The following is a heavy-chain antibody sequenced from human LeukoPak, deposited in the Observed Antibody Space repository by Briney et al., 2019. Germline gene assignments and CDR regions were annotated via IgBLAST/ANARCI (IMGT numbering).Heavy chain of an antibody. V-gene: IGHV3-48*03. CDR2: ISSSGSTI. Sequence: PGRSLRLSCALSGSTLSSYEMNWVRQAPGKGLEWVSYISSSGSTIYYADSVKGRFTISRDNAKNSLYLQMNSLRAEDTAVYYCARDRSGYLFDYWGQGTLVTVSS. CDR1: GSTLSSYE. J-gene: IGHJ4*02. CDR3: ARDRSGYLFDY. D-gene: IGHD3-3*01.